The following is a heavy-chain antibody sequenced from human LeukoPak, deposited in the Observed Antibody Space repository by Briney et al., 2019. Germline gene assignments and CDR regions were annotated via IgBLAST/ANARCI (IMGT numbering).Heavy chain of an antibody. CDR2: ISAYNGNT. Sequence: ASVKVSCKASGYTFTSYGISWVRQAPGQGLEWMGWISAYNGNTNYAQKLQGRVTMTRDTSTSTVYMELSSLRSEDTAVYYCARLITIFGGGTNWFDPWGQGTLVTVSS. D-gene: IGHD3-3*01. J-gene: IGHJ5*02. CDR3: ARLITIFGGGTNWFDP. V-gene: IGHV1-18*01. CDR1: GYTFTSYG.